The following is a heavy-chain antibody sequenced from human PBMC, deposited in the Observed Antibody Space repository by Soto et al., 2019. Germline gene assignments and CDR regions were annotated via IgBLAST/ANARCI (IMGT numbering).Heavy chain of an antibody. D-gene: IGHD2-15*01. V-gene: IGHV1-69*01. J-gene: IGHJ6*02. CDR3: ARGRCSGGSCYRRTIYGMVV. CDR1: GGTFSSYA. Sequence: QVQLVQSGAEVKKPGSSVKVSCKASGGTFSSYAISWVRQAPGQGLEWMGGIIPIFGTANYAQKFQGRVTLPADESTSKAYLELSSLRSDDTAVYYCARGRCSGGSCYRRTIYGMVVWGQGTTVTVSS. CDR2: IIPIFGTA.